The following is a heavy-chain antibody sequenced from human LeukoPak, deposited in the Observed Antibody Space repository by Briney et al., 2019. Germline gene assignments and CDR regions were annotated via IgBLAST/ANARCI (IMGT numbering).Heavy chain of an antibody. J-gene: IGHJ4*02. Sequence: PGGSLRLSCAASGVTFSSYAMSWVRQAPGRGLEWVSAISGSGGSTYYADSVKGRFTISRDNSKNTLYLQMNSLRAEDTAVYYCAKDSTKCYYNSSGYYSFDYWGQGTLVTVSS. V-gene: IGHV3-23*01. CDR1: GVTFSSYA. D-gene: IGHD3-22*01. CDR2: ISGSGGST. CDR3: AKDSTKCYYNSSGYYSFDY.